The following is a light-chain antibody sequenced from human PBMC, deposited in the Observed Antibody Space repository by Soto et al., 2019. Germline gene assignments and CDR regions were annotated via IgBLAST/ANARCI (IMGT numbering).Light chain of an antibody. CDR2: DAS. V-gene: IGKV3D-15*01. CDR1: QSVSSSY. J-gene: IGKJ1*01. CDR3: QQFDDWPT. Sequence: EIVLTHSPGTLSLSPCERATLSSRASQSVSSSYLAWYQQKPGQAPRLLIYDASNRATGIPARFSGSRSGTEFTLTISSLQSEDFGVYYCQQFDDWPTFGQGTKVDIK.